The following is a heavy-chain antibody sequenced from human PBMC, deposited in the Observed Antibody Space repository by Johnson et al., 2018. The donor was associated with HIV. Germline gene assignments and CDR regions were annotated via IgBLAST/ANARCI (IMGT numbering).Heavy chain of an antibody. D-gene: IGHD2-2*01. Sequence: VQLVESGGGLVQPGGSLRLSCAASGFTFSSFAMSWVRQAPGKGLEWVSGISSIGGSTYYADSVRGRFTISRDNAKNSLYLQMNSLRAEDTALYFCARGGLGYQNIHDPFDIWGQGTMVTVSS. J-gene: IGHJ3*02. CDR3: ARGGLGYQNIHDPFDI. CDR2: ISSIGGST. CDR1: GFTFSSFA. V-gene: IGHV3-23*04.